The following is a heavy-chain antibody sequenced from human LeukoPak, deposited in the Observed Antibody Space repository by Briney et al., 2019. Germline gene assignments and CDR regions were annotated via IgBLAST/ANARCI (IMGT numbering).Heavy chain of an antibody. Sequence: PRRSLRLSCAASGFTSSSYGMHGGRQAPGEGREWVAVISEDGSKKYYADSVKGRFTTSRDNSKNTLSLQVNTLRAEDTAVYYCAKDSQPQLPPSDYWGQGTLVTVCS. CDR1: GFTSSSYG. CDR3: AKDSQPQLPPSDY. D-gene: IGHD6-13*01. J-gene: IGHJ4*02. V-gene: IGHV3-30*18. CDR2: ISEDGSKK.